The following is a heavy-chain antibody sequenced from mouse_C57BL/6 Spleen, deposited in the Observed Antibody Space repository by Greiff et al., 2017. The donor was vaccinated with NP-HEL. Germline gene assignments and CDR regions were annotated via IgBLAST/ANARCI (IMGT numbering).Heavy chain of an antibody. J-gene: IGHJ4*01. D-gene: IGHD2-4*01. Sequence: EVKLQESGPGLVKPSQSLSLTCSVTGYSITSGYYWNWIRQFPGNKLEWMGYISYDGSNNYNPSLKNRISITRDTSKNQFFLKLNSVTTEDTATYYCARVGDYDGRDYWGQGTSVTVSS. CDR2: ISYDGSN. CDR3: ARVGDYDGRDY. V-gene: IGHV3-6*01. CDR1: GYSITSGYY.